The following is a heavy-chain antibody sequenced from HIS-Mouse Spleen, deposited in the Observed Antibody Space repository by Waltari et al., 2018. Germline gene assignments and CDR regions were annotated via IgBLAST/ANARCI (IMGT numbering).Heavy chain of an antibody. Sequence: QVQLVQSGAEVKKPGASVKVSCKASGYPFTSYAINWLRQATGQGLEWMGWMNPNSGNTGYAQKFQGRVTMTRNTSISTAYMELSSLRSEDTAVYYCARAHGEPPDAFDIWGQGTMVTVSS. CDR1: GYPFTSYA. D-gene: IGHD3-10*01. J-gene: IGHJ3*02. CDR2: MNPNSGNT. V-gene: IGHV1-8*01. CDR3: ARAHGEPPDAFDI.